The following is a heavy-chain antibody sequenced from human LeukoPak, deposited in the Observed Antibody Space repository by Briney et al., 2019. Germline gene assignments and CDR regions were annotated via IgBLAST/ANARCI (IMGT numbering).Heavy chain of an antibody. CDR1: GFTFSTYA. CDR2: ISDDGNNK. J-gene: IGHJ4*02. CDR3: SVSGWDH. Sequence: GGSLRLSCAASGFTFSTYAMHWVGRAPGKGLEWVGVISDDGNNKYYTDSVKGRFTISRDNSKNTLYLQMNSLSAEDTAVYYCSVSGWDHWGQGTLVTVSS. V-gene: IGHV3-30*04. D-gene: IGHD6-19*01.